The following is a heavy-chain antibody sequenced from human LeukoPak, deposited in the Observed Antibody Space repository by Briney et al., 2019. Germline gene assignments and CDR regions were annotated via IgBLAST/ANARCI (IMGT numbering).Heavy chain of an antibody. J-gene: IGHJ4*02. CDR1: GFTFSSYS. D-gene: IGHD3-10*01. Sequence: GGSLRLSCAASGFTFSSYSMNWVRQAPGKGLEWVSSISSSSSYIYYADSVKGRFTISRDNAKNSLYLQMNSLRAEDTAVYYCARGARGSGTASDYWGQGTLVTVSS. CDR3: ARGARGSGTASDY. V-gene: IGHV3-21*01. CDR2: ISSSSSYI.